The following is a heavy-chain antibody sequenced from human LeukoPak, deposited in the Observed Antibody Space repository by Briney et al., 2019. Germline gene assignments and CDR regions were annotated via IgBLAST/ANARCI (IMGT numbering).Heavy chain of an antibody. D-gene: IGHD1-26*01. CDR1: GGSISSYY. V-gene: IGHV4-59*01. J-gene: IGHJ3*02. CDR3: ASGKYSGSYSGAFDI. CDR2: IYYSGST. Sequence: SETLSLTCTVSGGSISSYYWSWIRQPPGKGLEWIGYIYYSGSTNYNPSLKSRVTISVDTSKNQFSLKLSSVTAADTAVYYCASGKYSGSYSGAFDIWGQGTVVTVSS.